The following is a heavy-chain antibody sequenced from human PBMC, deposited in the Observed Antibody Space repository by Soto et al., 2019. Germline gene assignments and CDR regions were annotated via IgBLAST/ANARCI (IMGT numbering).Heavy chain of an antibody. D-gene: IGHD2-15*01. CDR1: GGSISSYY. J-gene: IGHJ4*02. CDR2: IYYSGST. CDR3: ATLPPRIVVVVLPIPS. V-gene: IGHV4-59*01. Sequence: PSETLSLTCTVSGGSISSYYWSWIRQPPGKGLEWIGYIYYSGSTNYNPSLKSRVTISVDTSKNQFSLKLRSVTAADTAVYYCATLPPRIVVVVLPIPSWGQGTLVTVSS.